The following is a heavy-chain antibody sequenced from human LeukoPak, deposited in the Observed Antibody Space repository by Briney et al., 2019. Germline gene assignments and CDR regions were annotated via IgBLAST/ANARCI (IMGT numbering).Heavy chain of an antibody. D-gene: IGHD2-2*01. CDR2: VSPGGVSP. J-gene: IGHJ3*01. Sequence: GGSLRLSWVVSGLSFNKDVMSWFRQAPGKGLELVSSVSPGGVSPNHADSVKGRFTVSRDDSLNTLYLQMNSLRVDDTAVYYCAKRIDIAVVPEAATHQAFDVWGQGTMVTVSS. V-gene: IGHV3-23*01. CDR3: AKRIDIAVVPEAATHQAFDV. CDR1: GLSFNKDV.